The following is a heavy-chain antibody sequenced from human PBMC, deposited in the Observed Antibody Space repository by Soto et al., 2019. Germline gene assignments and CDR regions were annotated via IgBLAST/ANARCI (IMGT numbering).Heavy chain of an antibody. D-gene: IGHD2-8*01. Sequence: SVKVSCKASGGTFGSYAISWVRQAPGQGLEWMGGIIPIFGTANYAQKFQGRVTITADESTSTAYMELSSLRSEDTAVYYCASGCTNGVCWAEDYYYYGMDVWGQGTTVTV. V-gene: IGHV1-69*13. CDR1: GGTFGSYA. CDR2: IIPIFGTA. CDR3: ASGCTNGVCWAEDYYYYGMDV. J-gene: IGHJ6*02.